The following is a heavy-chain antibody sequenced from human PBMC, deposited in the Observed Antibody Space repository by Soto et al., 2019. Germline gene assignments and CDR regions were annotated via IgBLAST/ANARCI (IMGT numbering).Heavy chain of an antibody. CDR1: GFTFSSYA. V-gene: IGHV3-30-3*01. D-gene: IGHD3-22*01. CDR2: ISYDGSNK. J-gene: IGHJ4*02. CDR3: ARATPQYDSPLDY. Sequence: SGGSLRLSCAASGFTFSSYAMHWVRQAPGKGLEWVAVISYDGSNKYYADSVKGRFTISRDNSKNTLYLQMNSLRAEDTAVYYWARATPQYDSPLDYWGQGTRVTVAS.